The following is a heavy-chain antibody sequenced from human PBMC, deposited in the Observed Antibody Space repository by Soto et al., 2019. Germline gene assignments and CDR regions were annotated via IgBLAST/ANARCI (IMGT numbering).Heavy chain of an antibody. J-gene: IGHJ4*02. CDR3: ARVCLSQDPRVRVGATRLDY. CDR2: ISSSGSTI. Sequence: PGGSLRLSCSASGFTFSDYYMSWIRQAPGKGLEWVSYISSSGSTIYYADSVKGRFTISRDNAKNSLYLQMNSLRAEDTAVYYCARVCLSQDPRVRVGATRLDYWGQGTLVTVSS. CDR1: GFTFSDYY. V-gene: IGHV3-11*01. D-gene: IGHD1-26*01.